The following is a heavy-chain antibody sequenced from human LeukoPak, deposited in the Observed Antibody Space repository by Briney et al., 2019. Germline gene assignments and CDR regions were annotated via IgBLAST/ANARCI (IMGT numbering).Heavy chain of an antibody. Sequence: GASLRLFCAASGFTFSSYAMRRVREATGGGVEWGSAIRGSGGSTYYADSVKGRFTISSDNSKNTLYLQMNSLRAEDTAVDYCAKAGDFWSGYYRPPFDYWGQGTLVTVSS. D-gene: IGHD3-3*01. V-gene: IGHV3-23*01. CDR1: GFTFSSYA. CDR3: AKAGDFWSGYYRPPFDY. J-gene: IGHJ4*02. CDR2: IRGSGGST.